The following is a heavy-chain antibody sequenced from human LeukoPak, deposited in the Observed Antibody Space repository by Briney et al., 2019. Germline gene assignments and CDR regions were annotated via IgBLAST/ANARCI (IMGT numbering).Heavy chain of an antibody. Sequence: KTSETPSLTCTVSGGSISSYYWSWIRQPPGKGLEWIGYIYYSGSTNYNPSLKSRVTISVDTSKNQFSLKLSSVTAADTAVYYCARLSGVWGSYAADYWGQGTLVTVSS. CDR1: GGSISSYY. J-gene: IGHJ4*02. CDR2: IYYSGST. V-gene: IGHV4-59*08. D-gene: IGHD3-16*01. CDR3: ARLSGVWGSYAADY.